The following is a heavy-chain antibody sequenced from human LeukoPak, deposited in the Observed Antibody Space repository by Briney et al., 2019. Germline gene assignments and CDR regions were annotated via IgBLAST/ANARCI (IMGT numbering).Heavy chain of an antibody. V-gene: IGHV4-34*01. D-gene: IGHD5-24*01. CDR1: GGSFSGYY. Sequence: SETLSLTCAVYGGSFSGYYWSWIRQPPGKGLEWIGEINHSGSTNYNPSLKSRVTISVDTSKNQFSLKLSSVTAADTAVYYCARDRGRNDAFDIWGQGTMVTVSS. CDR2: INHSGST. CDR3: ARDRGRNDAFDI. J-gene: IGHJ3*02.